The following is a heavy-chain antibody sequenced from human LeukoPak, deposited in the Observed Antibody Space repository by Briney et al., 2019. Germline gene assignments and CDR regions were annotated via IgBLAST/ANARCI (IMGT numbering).Heavy chain of an antibody. V-gene: IGHV5-51*01. CDR3: ARHRSPSRDGMDV. Sequence: GESLKISCKGSGYSFTSYWIGWVRQMPGKGLEWMGIIYPGDFDTRYSPSFQGQVTISADKSISTAYLQWSSLKASDTAMYYCARHRSPSRDGMDVWGQGTTVTVS. CDR2: IYPGDFDT. J-gene: IGHJ6*02. CDR1: GYSFTSYW. D-gene: IGHD6-19*01.